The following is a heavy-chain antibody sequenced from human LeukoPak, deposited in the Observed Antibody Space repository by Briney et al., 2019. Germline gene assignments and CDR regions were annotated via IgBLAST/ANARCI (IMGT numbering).Heavy chain of an antibody. J-gene: IGHJ4*01. Sequence: ASVKVSCKVSGYTLTELSMHWVRQAPGKGLEWMGGFDPEDGETIYAQKFQGRVTMTEDTSTDTAYMELSSLRSEDTAVYYCATDLTRSGSYESWGQEPWSPSPQ. CDR2: FDPEDGET. CDR1: GYTLTELS. CDR3: ATDLTRSGSYES. D-gene: IGHD3-10*01. V-gene: IGHV1-24*01.